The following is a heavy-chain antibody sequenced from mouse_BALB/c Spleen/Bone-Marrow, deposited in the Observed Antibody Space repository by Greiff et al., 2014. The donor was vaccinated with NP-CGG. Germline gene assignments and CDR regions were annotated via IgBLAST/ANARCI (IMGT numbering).Heavy chain of an antibody. CDR2: ISTYSGNT. J-gene: IGHJ4*01. V-gene: IGHV1-67*01. CDR3: ARDYGSRIYAMDY. Sequence: VKLMESGPELVRPGVSVKTSCEGSGYTFTDYAMHWVKQSHAKSLEWIGVISTYSGNTNYNQKFKGKATMTVDKSSSTAYMELARLTSEDSAIYYCARDYGSRIYAMDYWGQGTSVTASS. D-gene: IGHD1-1*01. CDR1: GYTFTDYA.